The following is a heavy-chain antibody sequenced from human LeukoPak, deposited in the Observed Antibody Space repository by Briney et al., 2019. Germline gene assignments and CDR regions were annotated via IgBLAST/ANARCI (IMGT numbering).Heavy chain of an antibody. CDR2: IYYSGST. D-gene: IGHD3-9*01. CDR3: ARSDILTGYYSFDY. J-gene: IGHJ4*02. Sequence: SETLSLTCTVSGGSISSYYWSWIRQPPGKGLEWIGYIYYSGSTNYNPSLKSRVTISVDTSKNQFSLKLGSVTAADTAVYYCARSDILTGYYSFDYWGQGTLVTVSS. CDR1: GGSISSYY. V-gene: IGHV4-59*08.